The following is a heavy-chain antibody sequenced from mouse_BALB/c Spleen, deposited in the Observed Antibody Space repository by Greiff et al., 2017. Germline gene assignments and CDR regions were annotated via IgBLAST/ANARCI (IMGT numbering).Heavy chain of an antibody. CDR2: INPSTGYT. CDR1: GYTFTSYW. V-gene: IGHV1-7*01. CDR3: ARSDLYYFDY. Sequence: QVHVKQSGAELAKPGASVKMSCKASGYTFTSYWMHWVKQRPGQGLEWIGYINPSTGYTEYNQKFKDKATLTADKSSSTAYMQLSSLTSEDSAVYYCARSDLYYFDYWGQGTTLTVSS. J-gene: IGHJ2*01.